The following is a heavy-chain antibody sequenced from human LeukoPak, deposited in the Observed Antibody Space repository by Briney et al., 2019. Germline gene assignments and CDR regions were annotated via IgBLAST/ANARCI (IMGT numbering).Heavy chain of an antibody. D-gene: IGHD1-14*01. CDR2: IYYSGST. CDR3: ATYHPTGNFGLDY. J-gene: IGHJ4*02. Sequence: SETLSLTCTVSGGPISSYYWSWIRQPPGKGLEWIGYIYYSGSTNYNPSLKSRVTISVDTSKNQFSLKLSSVTAADTAVYYCATYHPTGNFGLDYWGQGTLVTVSS. V-gene: IGHV4-59*01. CDR1: GGPISSYY.